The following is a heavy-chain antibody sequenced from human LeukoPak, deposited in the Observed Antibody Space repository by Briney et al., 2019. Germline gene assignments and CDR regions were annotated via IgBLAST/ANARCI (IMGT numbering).Heavy chain of an antibody. J-gene: IGHJ4*02. CDR2: IIPILGIA. Sequence: SVKVSCKASGGTFSSYTISWVRQAPGQGLEWMGRIIPILGIANYAQKFQGGVTITADKSTSTAYMELSSLRSEDTAVYYCAREFIKLGRDGYNYSDYWGQGTLVTVSS. D-gene: IGHD5-24*01. CDR3: AREFIKLGRDGYNYSDY. V-gene: IGHV1-69*04. CDR1: GGTFSSYT.